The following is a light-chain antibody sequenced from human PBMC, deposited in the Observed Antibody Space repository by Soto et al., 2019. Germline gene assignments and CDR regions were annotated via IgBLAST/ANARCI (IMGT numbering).Light chain of an antibody. CDR2: DAL. CDR3: QHYGGMWT. V-gene: IGKV1-5*01. J-gene: IGKJ1*01. Sequence: PRTQSPSTLSASVGAIVTITCRASQSISSWLAWYQQKPGRAPHVLIYDALNLESGVPSRFSGSGYGTEFTLTIRSLQPDDFATDCCQHYGGMWTFGQGTKVDIK. CDR1: QSISSW.